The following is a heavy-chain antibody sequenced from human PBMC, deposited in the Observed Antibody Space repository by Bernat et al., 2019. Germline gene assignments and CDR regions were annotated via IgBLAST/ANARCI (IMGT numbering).Heavy chain of an antibody. J-gene: IGHJ4*02. Sequence: EVQLVESGGGLVQPGGSLRLSCAASGFTFSSYWMHWVRQAPGRGLVWVSRINSDGSSTSYADSVKGRFTISRDNAKNTLYLQMNSLRAEDTAVYYCARGGTNYGDYFRYWGQGTLVTVSS. D-gene: IGHD4-17*01. CDR2: INSDGSST. CDR1: GFTFSSYW. V-gene: IGHV3-74*01. CDR3: ARGGTNYGDYFRY.